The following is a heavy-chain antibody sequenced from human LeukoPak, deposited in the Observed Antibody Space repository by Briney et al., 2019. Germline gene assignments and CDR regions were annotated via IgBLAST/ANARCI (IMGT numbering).Heavy chain of an antibody. J-gene: IGHJ4*02. V-gene: IGHV3-21*01. CDR2: ISSSSSYI. CDR1: GFTFSSYS. D-gene: IGHD3-16*02. Sequence: GGSLRLSCAASGFTFSSYSMNWVRQAPGKGLEWVSSISSSSSYIYYADSVKGRFTISRDNAKNSLYLQMNSLRAEDTAVYYCARDPRSFGGVIARFDYWGQGTLVTVSS. CDR3: ARDPRSFGGVIARFDY.